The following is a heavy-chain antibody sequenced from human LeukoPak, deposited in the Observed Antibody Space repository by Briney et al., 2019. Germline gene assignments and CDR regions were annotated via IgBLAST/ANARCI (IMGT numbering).Heavy chain of an antibody. CDR2: IRNDRIT. V-gene: IGHV3-15*01. Sequence: GGSLRLSCVLSGLTFSDAWMSWVRQAPGKGLEWVGRIRNDRITDYAAPVQGRFSISRDNSKNTFYLQMNSLRTEDTGMYFCTWMATIFTVDYWGQETLVTVSS. CDR1: GLTFSDAW. CDR3: TWMATIFTVDY. D-gene: IGHD5-12*01. J-gene: IGHJ4*02.